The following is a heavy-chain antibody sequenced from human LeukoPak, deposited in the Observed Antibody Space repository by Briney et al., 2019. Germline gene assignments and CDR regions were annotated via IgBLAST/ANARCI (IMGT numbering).Heavy chain of an antibody. CDR2: INPNSGGT. J-gene: IGHJ3*02. D-gene: IGHD3-22*01. CDR1: GYTFTGNY. V-gene: IGHV1-2*02. Sequence: ASVKVSCKASGYTFTGNYMHWVRQAPGQGLEWMGWINPNSGGTNYAQKFQGRVTMTRDTSISTAYMELSRLRSDDTAVYYCARCPYDSRVFDIWGQGTMVTVSS. CDR3: ARCPYDSRVFDI.